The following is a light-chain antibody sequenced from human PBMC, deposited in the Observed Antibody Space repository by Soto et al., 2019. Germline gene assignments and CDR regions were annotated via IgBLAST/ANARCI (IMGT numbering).Light chain of an antibody. J-gene: IGKJ1*01. Sequence: EILMTQSAATLSVSPGERATLSCRASQSININLAWYQQKPGQAPRLLIYGASTRATGIPARFSGSGSGTEFTLTISSLQSEDFAVYYCQQYNDWPRGTFGQGTKVDIK. CDR3: QQYNDWPRGT. V-gene: IGKV3-15*01. CDR1: QSININ. CDR2: GAS.